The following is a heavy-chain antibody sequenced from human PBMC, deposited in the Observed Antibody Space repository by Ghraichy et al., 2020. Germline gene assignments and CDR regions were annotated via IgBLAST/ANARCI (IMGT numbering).Heavy chain of an antibody. CDR2: IYDGGTT. CDR1: GFTVSSNH. J-gene: IGHJ3*02. V-gene: IGHV3-53*01. CDR3: ARGGALDI. Sequence: GALRLSCAASGFTVSSNHMSWVRQAPGKGLEWVSVIYDGGTTYYADSVKGRFTISRDNSKNTLYLQMNSLRAEDTAVYYCARGGALDIWGQGTMVTVSS.